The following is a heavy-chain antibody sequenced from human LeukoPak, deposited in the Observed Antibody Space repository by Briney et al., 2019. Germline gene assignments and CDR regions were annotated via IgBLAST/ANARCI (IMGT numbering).Heavy chain of an antibody. V-gene: IGHV3-30-3*01. CDR1: GFTFSSYA. CDR2: ISYDGSNK. Sequence: GRSVRVSCAATGFTFSSYAMHWVRQAPGKGLEWVAVISYDGSNKYYADSVQGRFTISRDNSKNTLYLQMNSLRAEDTAVYYCARVVNPYYYYGMDVWGQGTTVTVSS. D-gene: IGHD3-22*01. J-gene: IGHJ6*02. CDR3: ARVVNPYYYYGMDV.